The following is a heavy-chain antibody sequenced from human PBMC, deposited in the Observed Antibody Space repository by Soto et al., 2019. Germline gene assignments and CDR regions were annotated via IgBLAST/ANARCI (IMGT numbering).Heavy chain of an antibody. V-gene: IGHV1-2*02. Sequence: QVPLVQSGTEVKRPGASVKVSCKTSGYTFKLYYMHWVRQAPGQGLEWMGWINSNSGDTYYAQDFQGRIIMTRDKSTTTVFMELNSLKSDDTGVYYCTRGMDVWGQGTTVTVSS. CDR2: INSNSGDT. CDR3: TRGMDV. J-gene: IGHJ6*02. CDR1: GYTFKLYY.